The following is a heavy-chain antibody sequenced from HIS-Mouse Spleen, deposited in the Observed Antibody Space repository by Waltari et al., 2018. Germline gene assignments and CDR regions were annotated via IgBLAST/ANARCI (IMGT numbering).Heavy chain of an antibody. J-gene: IGHJ4*02. V-gene: IGHV3-7*01. CDR3: ARRLAPDY. Sequence: EVQLVESGGGLVQPGGSLRLSCAASGFPFSSYWRGWVRQAPGKGLEWVANIKQDGSEKYYVDSVKGRFTISRDNAKNSLYLQMNSLRAEDTAVYYCARRLAPDYWGQGTLVTVSS. CDR1: GFPFSSYW. D-gene: IGHD4-17*01. CDR2: IKQDGSEK.